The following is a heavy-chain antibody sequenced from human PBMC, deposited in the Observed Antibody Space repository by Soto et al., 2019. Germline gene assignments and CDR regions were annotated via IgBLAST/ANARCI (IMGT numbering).Heavy chain of an antibody. CDR2: IIPIFGTA. J-gene: IGHJ5*02. Sequence: QVQLVQSGAEVKKPGSSVKVSCKASGGTFSSYAISWVRQAPGQGLEWMGGIIPIFGTANYAQKFQGRVTIXXDXSMXTAYMELSSLRSEDTAVYYCARGAGDYNVAGWFDPWGQGTLVTVSS. V-gene: IGHV1-69*12. CDR1: GGTFSSYA. D-gene: IGHD4-17*01. CDR3: ARGAGDYNVAGWFDP.